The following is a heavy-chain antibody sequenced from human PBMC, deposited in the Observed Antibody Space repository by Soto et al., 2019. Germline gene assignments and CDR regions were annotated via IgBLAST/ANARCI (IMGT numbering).Heavy chain of an antibody. J-gene: IGHJ6*03. CDR2: IKQDGSEK. D-gene: IGHD3-9*01. Sequence: GGSLRLSCAASGFTFSSYWMSWVRQAPGKGLEWVANIKQDGSEKYYVDSVKGRFTISRDNAKNSLYLQMNSLRAEDTAVYYCARGEDILTGYYRGGSSHYYMDVWGKGTTVTVSS. V-gene: IGHV3-7*01. CDR3: ARGEDILTGYYRGGSSHYYMDV. CDR1: GFTFSSYW.